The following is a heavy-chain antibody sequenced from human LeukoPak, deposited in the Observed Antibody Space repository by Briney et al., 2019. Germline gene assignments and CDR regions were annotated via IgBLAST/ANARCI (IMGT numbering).Heavy chain of an antibody. J-gene: IGHJ4*02. CDR2: INPNSGGT. CDR1: GYTFTGYH. Sequence: ASVKVSCKASGYTFTGYHMHWVRQAPGQGLEWMGWINPNSGGTNYARKFQGRVTMTRDTSISTAYMELSRLRSDDTAVYYCARTTEGGGEVYFDYWGQGTLVTVSS. V-gene: IGHV1-2*02. CDR3: ARTTEGGGEVYFDY. D-gene: IGHD3-10*01.